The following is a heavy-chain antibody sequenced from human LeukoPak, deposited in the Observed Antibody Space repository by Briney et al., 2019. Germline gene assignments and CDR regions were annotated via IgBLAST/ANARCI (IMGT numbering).Heavy chain of an antibody. CDR1: GFTFSSYW. CDR3: ARDPPLRYFDWPYYGMDV. V-gene: IGHV3-7*01. D-gene: IGHD3-9*01. Sequence: GSLRLPCAASGFTFSSYWMSWVRQAPGKGLEWVANIKQDGSEKYYVDSVKGRFTISRDNAKNSLYLQMNSLRAEDTAVYYCARDPPLRYFDWPYYGMDVWGQGTTVTVSS. CDR2: IKQDGSEK. J-gene: IGHJ6*02.